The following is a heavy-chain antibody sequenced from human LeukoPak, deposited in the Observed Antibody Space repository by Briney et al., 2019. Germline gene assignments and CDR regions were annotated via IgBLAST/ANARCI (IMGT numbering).Heavy chain of an antibody. CDR1: GFTFSIYW. CDR2: IKQDGSEK. V-gene: IGHV3-7*01. Sequence: GGSLRLSCAASGFTFSIYWMSWVRQAPGKGLEWVANIKQDGSEKYYVDSVKGRFTISRDNAKNSLYLQMNSLRAEDTAVYYCARVGIAYYYDSSGYYTDFWGQGTLVTVSS. D-gene: IGHD3-22*01. J-gene: IGHJ4*02. CDR3: ARVGIAYYYDSSGYYTDF.